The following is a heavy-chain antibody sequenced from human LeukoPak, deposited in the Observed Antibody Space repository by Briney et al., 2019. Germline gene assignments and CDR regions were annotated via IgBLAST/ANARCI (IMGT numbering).Heavy chain of an antibody. J-gene: IGHJ3*02. D-gene: IGHD2-8*01. CDR3: ARDPVYDAFDI. Sequence: SETLSLTCAVYGGSFSGYYWSWIRQPPGKGLEWIGEINHSGSTNYNPSLKSRVTISVDTSKNQFSLKLSSVTAADTAVYYCARDPVYDAFDIWGQGTMVTVSS. V-gene: IGHV4-34*01. CDR2: INHSGST. CDR1: GGSFSGYY.